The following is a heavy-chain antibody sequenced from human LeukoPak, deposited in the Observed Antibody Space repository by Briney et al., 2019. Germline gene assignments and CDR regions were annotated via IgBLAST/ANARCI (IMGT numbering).Heavy chain of an antibody. CDR1: GYSISSGYY. J-gene: IGHJ4*02. CDR2: IYHSCTI. Sequence: PSETLSLTCTVSGYSISSGYYWGWIRQPPGKGLEWLASIYHSCTIYYNPSLKSRVTISVGTSKNQFSLKLTSVTAADTAVYYCARGLGRQQLVSPFDYWGQGTLVTVSS. D-gene: IGHD6-13*01. CDR3: ARGLGRQQLVSPFDY. V-gene: IGHV4-38-2*02.